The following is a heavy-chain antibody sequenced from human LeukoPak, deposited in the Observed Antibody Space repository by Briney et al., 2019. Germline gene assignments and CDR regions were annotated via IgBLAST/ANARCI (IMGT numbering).Heavy chain of an antibody. CDR2: ISAYNGNT. J-gene: IGHJ4*02. CDR3: ARDKSRRGYGSGWYVNPDY. Sequence: ASVKVSCKASGYTFTSYGISWVRQAPGQGLEWMGWISAYNGNTNYAQKLQGRVTMTTDTSTSTAYMELRSLRSDDTAVYYCARDKSRRGYGSGWYVNPDYWGQGTLVTVSS. V-gene: IGHV1-18*01. CDR1: GYTFTSYG. D-gene: IGHD6-19*01.